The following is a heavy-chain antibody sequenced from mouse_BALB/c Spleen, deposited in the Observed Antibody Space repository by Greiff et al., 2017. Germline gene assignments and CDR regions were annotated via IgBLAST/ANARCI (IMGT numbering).Heavy chain of an antibody. CDR1: GFTFSSFG. V-gene: IGHV5-17*02. J-gene: IGHJ4*01. CDR2: ISSGSSTI. Sequence: EVQRVESGGGLVQPGGSRKLSCAASGFTFSSFGMHWVRQAPEKGLEWVAYISSGSSTIYYADTVKGRFTISRDNPKNTLFLQMTSLRSEDTAMYYCARWGNYRYSYAMDYWGQGTSVTVSS. D-gene: IGHD2-14*01. CDR3: ARWGNYRYSYAMDY.